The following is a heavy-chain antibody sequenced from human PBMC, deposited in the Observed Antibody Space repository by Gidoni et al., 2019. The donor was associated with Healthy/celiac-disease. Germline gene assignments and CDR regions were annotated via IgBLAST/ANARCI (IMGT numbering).Heavy chain of an antibody. J-gene: IGHJ3*02. Sequence: QVQLVESGGGVVQPGRSLRLSCAASGFTFSSYGRHWVRQAPGKGLEWVAVIWYYGSNKYYADSVKGRFTISRDNSKNTLYLQMNSLRAEDTAVYYCATWAGYCSGGSCSDAFDIWGQGTMVTVSS. CDR2: IWYYGSNK. V-gene: IGHV3-33*01. CDR1: GFTFSSYG. CDR3: ATWAGYCSGGSCSDAFDI. D-gene: IGHD2-15*01.